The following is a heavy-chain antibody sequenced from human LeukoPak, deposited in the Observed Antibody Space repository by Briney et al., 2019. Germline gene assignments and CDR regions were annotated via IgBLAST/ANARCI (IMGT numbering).Heavy chain of an antibody. CDR3: AKPRSARPPYSGAFDI. V-gene: IGHV3-23*01. D-gene: IGHD2-15*01. CDR2: ISGSGGST. Sequence: PGGSLRLSCAASGFTFSNFAMIWVRQAPGKGLEWVSAISGSGGSTYYADSVKGRFTISRDNSKNTLYLQMNSLRAEDTAVYYCAKPRSARPPYSGAFDIWGQGTMVTVSS. J-gene: IGHJ3*02. CDR1: GFTFSNFA.